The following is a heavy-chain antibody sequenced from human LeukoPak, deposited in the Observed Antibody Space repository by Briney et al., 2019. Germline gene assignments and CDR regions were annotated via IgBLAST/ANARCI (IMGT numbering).Heavy chain of an antibody. CDR3: ARDLTGELDAFDI. CDR1: GFTFSSYW. D-gene: IGHD7-27*01. V-gene: IGHV3-7*01. Sequence: GGSLRLSCAASGFTFSSYWMSWVRQAPGKGLGWVANIKQDGSEKYYVDSVKGRFTISRDNAKNSLYLQMNSLRAEDTAVYYCARDLTGELDAFDIWGQGTMVTVSS. J-gene: IGHJ3*02. CDR2: IKQDGSEK.